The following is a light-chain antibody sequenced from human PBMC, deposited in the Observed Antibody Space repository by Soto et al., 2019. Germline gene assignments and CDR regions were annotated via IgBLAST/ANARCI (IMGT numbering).Light chain of an antibody. CDR2: AAS. CDR3: QQYHSYWT. J-gene: IGKJ1*01. Sequence: DIQMTQSPSTLSASVGDRVTITCRASQSISNWLAWYQQKPGKAPSLLIYAASNLDSGVPSRFSGSVSGTEFTLTISRLQPDDFATYFCQQYHSYWTFGQGTKVEFK. CDR1: QSISNW. V-gene: IGKV1-5*01.